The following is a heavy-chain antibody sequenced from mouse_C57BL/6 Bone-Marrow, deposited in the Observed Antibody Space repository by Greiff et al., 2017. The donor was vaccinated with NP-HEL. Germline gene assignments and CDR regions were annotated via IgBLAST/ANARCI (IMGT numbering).Heavy chain of an antibody. CDR1: GFTFSNYW. CDR3: TDYYGSLFDD. D-gene: IGHD1-1*01. CDR2: IRLKSDNYST. Sequence: EVQLVESGGGLVQPGGSMKLSCVASGFTFSNYWMNWVRQSPEKGLEWVAQIRLKSDNYSTHYAESVKGRFTISRDDSKSSVYLQMNNLRAEDTGIYYCTDYYGSLFDDWGQGTTLTVSS. V-gene: IGHV6-3*01. J-gene: IGHJ2*01.